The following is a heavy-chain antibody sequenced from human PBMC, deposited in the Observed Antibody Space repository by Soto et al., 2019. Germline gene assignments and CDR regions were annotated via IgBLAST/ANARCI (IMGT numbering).Heavy chain of an antibody. D-gene: IGHD2-15*01. V-gene: IGHV4-30-4*01. J-gene: IGHJ5*01. CDR1: GDSISTVDYF. Sequence: TLSLTGSVSGDSISTVDYFWAWVRQPPGQALEYIGYIYKSATTYYNPSFESRVAISLDTSKSQFSLNVTSLTAADTAVYFCARGRYCLTGRCFPNWFDSWGQGTLVTVSS. CDR2: IYKSATT. CDR3: ARGRYCLTGRCFPNWFDS.